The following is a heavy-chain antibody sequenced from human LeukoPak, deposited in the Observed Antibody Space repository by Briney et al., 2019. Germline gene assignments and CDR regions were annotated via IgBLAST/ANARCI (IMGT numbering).Heavy chain of an antibody. CDR2: IYYSGST. V-gene: IGHV4-59*01. CDR1: GGSISSYY. Sequence: PSETLSLTCTVSGGSISSYYWSWIRQPPGKGLEWIGYIYYSGSTNYNPSLKSRVTISVDTSKNQFSLKLGSVTAADRAVFYLAGIWHSRRSDEGFYYWGQGTLVTVSS. CDR3: AGIWHSRRSDEGFYY. D-gene: IGHD6-13*01. J-gene: IGHJ4*02.